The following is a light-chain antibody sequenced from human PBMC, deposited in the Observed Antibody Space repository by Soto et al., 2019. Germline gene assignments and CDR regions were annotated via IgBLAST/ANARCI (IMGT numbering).Light chain of an antibody. Sequence: EIVLTQSPGTLSLSPGERATLSCRASQSVSSSYLAWYQQKPGQAPRLLIHGASIRATGIPDRFSGSGSGTDFTLTISSLEPEDFAVYFCQHRAGWPPALTFGGGTKVDIK. CDR3: QHRAGWPPALT. V-gene: IGKV3-20*01. CDR2: GAS. CDR1: QSVSSSY. J-gene: IGKJ4*01.